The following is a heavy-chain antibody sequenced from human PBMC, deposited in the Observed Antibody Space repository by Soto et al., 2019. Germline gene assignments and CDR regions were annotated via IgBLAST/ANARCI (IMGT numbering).Heavy chain of an antibody. J-gene: IGHJ4*02. Sequence: EVQLLESGGGLVQPGGSLRLSCAASGFTFSSYAMSWVRQAPGKGLEWVSAISGSGGRTYYADSVKGRFTISRDNSKNTLYLQMNSLRAEDTAVYYCAKDGREYQLIIVLDYWGQGTLVAVSS. CDR1: GFTFSSYA. D-gene: IGHD2-2*01. V-gene: IGHV3-23*01. CDR3: AKDGREYQLIIVLDY. CDR2: ISGSGGRT.